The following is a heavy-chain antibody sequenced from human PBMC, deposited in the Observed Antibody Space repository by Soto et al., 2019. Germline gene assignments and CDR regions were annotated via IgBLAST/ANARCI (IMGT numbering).Heavy chain of an antibody. CDR1: GGSFSGYY. D-gene: IGHD3-10*01. CDR2: INHSGST. J-gene: IGHJ4*02. Sequence: SETLSLTCAVYGGSFSGYYWSWIRQPPGKGLEWIGEINHSGSTNYNPSLKSRVTISVDTSKNQFSLKLSSVTAADTAVYYCARRRYYGSGSYYKPFGYWGQGTLVTVSS. CDR3: ARRRYYGSGSYYKPFGY. V-gene: IGHV4-34*01.